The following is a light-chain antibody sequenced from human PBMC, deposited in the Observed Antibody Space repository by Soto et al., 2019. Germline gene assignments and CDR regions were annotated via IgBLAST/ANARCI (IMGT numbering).Light chain of an antibody. CDR1: QSVGSNY. Sequence: EIVLTQSPGTLSLSPGERATLSCRASQSVGSNYLAWYQQKPGQAPRLLIYGASSRATGIPDRFSGSGSGTDFTLTITRLEPEDFAVYYCQQYGSSPETFGPGTKVDIK. V-gene: IGKV3-20*01. J-gene: IGKJ3*01. CDR3: QQYGSSPET. CDR2: GAS.